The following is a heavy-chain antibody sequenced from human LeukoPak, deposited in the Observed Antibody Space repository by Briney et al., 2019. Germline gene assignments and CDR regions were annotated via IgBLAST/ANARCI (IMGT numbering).Heavy chain of an antibody. V-gene: IGHV3-23*01. CDR2: ISGSGGST. CDR1: GFTFSSYA. CDR3: AKGLGIAAAGSSFDY. J-gene: IGHJ4*02. Sequence: GGSLRLSCAASGFTFSSYAMSWVRQAPGKGLEWVSAISGSGGSTYYADSVKGRFTISRDNSKNTLYLQMNSLRAEDAAVYYCAKGLGIAAAGSSFDYWGQGTLVTVSS. D-gene: IGHD6-13*01.